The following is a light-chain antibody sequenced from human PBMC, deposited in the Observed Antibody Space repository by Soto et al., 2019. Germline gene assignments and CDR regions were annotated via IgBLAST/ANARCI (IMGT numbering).Light chain of an antibody. V-gene: IGKV3-20*01. CDR3: QQYGTSPFT. J-gene: IGKJ3*01. Sequence: EIVLTQSPGTLSLSPGERAILSCRASQSVSSSYLAWYQQKPGQAPRLLIDGASSRATGIPDRFSGSGSGTEFTLTISRLEPVDFALYYCQQYGTSPFTFGPGTKVDI. CDR2: GAS. CDR1: QSVSSSY.